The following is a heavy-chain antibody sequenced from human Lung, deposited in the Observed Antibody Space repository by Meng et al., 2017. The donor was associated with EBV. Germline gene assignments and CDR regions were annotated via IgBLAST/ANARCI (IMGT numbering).Heavy chain of an antibody. CDR2: ISAYNGDT. V-gene: IGHV1-18*01. J-gene: IGHJ4*02. CDR1: GYTFTHYG. Sequence: VQGVQAAAEVKKPGASVEASCKASGYTFTHYGITWVRQAPGQGLEWMGWISAYNGDTNYAQTLQGRVTMTTDTSTSTAYMELRSLRSDDTAVYYCARVEVGITSGDYWGQGTLVTVSS. D-gene: IGHD1-26*01. CDR3: ARVEVGITSGDY.